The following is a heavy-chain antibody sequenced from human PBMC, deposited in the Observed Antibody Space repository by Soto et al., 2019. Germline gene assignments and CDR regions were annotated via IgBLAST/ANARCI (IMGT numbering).Heavy chain of an antibody. CDR1: GYTFTTYG. J-gene: IGHJ6*01. CDR3: ARALSMAQYYYDLDV. CDR2: ISPYNGDT. V-gene: IGHV1-18*01. Sequence: QVQLVQSGPEVKKPGASVKVSCKASGYTFTTYGISWVRQAPGQGLEWMGWISPYNGDTHYAERFQGRLTMTTDTSATSAYLELRTLSSDDRGVFFCARALSMAQYYYDLDVWGQGTTVTVSS.